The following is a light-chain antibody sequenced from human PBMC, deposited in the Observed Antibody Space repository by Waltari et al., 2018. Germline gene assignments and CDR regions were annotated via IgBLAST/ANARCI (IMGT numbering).Light chain of an antibody. V-gene: IGKV3-11*01. CDR1: QSIGTY. Sequence: EIILTQSPVTLSLSPGDRATLSCRATQSIGTYLAWYQQKTGQAPRLLIYDASNRATGIPSRFSGSGSGTDFTLTSSSLEAEDVAVYHCQQGTTWLFGPGTKVEIK. CDR3: QQGTTWL. CDR2: DAS. J-gene: IGKJ3*01.